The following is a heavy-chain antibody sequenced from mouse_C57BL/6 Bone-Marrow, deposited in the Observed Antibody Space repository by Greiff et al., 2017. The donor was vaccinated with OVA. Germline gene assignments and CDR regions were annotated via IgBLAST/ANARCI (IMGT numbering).Heavy chain of an antibody. V-gene: IGHV1-19*01. CDR2: INPYNGGT. CDR1: GYTFTDYY. J-gene: IGHJ3*01. CDR3: ARRRNYYGSSYGFFAY. Sequence: EVQLQQSGPVLVKPGASVKMSCKASGYTFTDYYMNWVKQSHGKSLEWIGVINPYNGGTSYNQKFTGKATLTVDKSSSTAYMELNSLTSEDSAVYYCARRRNYYGSSYGFFAYWGQGTLVTVSA. D-gene: IGHD1-1*01.